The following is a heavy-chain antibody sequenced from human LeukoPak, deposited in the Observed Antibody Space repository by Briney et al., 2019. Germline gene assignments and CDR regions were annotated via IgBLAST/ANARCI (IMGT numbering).Heavy chain of an antibody. V-gene: IGHV1-46*01. CDR2: INPSDGST. D-gene: IGHD4-11*01. Sequence: ASVKVSCKASGYTFTRYYMHWVRQAPGQGLEWMGIINPSDGSTNYAQKFQGRVTMTRDTSTSTVYMELSSLRSDDTAVYYCARDSNFGVIGYWGQGTLVTVSS. J-gene: IGHJ4*02. CDR3: ARDSNFGVIGY. CDR1: GYTFTRYY.